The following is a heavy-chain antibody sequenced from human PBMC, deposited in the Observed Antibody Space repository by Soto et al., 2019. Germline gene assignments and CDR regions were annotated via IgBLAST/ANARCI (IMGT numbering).Heavy chain of an antibody. V-gene: IGHV4-59*08. CDR3: VRGRDWFDS. CDR1: GASISSYY. CDR2: IYYSGTT. Sequence: NLSETLSLTCTVSGASISSYYWSWIRQPPGKGLEWIGYIYYSGTTGYNPSLKSRVTISVDTSKNQFSLKLSSVTAADTAGYYCVRGRDWFDSWGQGTLVTVSS. J-gene: IGHJ5*01. D-gene: IGHD1-26*01.